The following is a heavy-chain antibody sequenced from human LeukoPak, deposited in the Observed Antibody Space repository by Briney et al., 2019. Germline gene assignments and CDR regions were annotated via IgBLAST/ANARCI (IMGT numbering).Heavy chain of an antibody. CDR2: IIPIFGTA. D-gene: IGHD1-20*01. V-gene: IGHV1-69*05. J-gene: IGHJ5*02. CDR1: GGTFSSYA. Sequence: GSSVKVSCKASGGTFSSYAISWVRQAPGQGLEWMGGIIPIFGTANYAQKFQGRVTITTDESTSTAYMELSSLRSEDTAVYYCARDRKWGYNWNPGRVEFDPWGQGTLVTVSS. CDR3: ARDRKWGYNWNPGRVEFDP.